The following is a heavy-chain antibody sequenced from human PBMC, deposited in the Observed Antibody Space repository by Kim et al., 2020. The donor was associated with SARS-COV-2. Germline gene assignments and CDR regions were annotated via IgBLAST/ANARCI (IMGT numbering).Heavy chain of an antibody. CDR1: GGPMSNSDW. D-gene: IGHD6-13*01. J-gene: IGHJ1*01. CDR2: INHSGSP. CDR3: ARDPPQQELVLE. V-gene: IGHV4-4*02. Sequence: SETLSLTCVVSGGPMSNSDWWSWVRQPPGKGLEWVGEINHSGSPNYNPSLKSRVTISIDMSKNQFSLRLASVTAADTAVYYCARDPPQQELVLEGGQG.